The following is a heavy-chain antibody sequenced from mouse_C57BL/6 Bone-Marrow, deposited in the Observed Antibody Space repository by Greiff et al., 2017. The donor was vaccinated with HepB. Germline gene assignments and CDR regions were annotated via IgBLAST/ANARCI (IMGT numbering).Heavy chain of an antibody. CDR3: APPFGPWFAY. V-gene: IGHV5-17*01. CDR1: GFTFSDYG. J-gene: IGHJ3*01. Sequence: EVQLVESGGGLVKPGGSLKLSCAASGFTFSDYGMHWVRQAPEKGLEWVAYISSGSSTIYYADTVKGRFTISRDNAKNTLFLQMTSLRSEDTAMYYCAPPFGPWFAYWGQGTLVTVSA. CDR2: ISSGSSTI.